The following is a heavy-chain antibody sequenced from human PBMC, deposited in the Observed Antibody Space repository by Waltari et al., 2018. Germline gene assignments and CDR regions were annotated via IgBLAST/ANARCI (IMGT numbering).Heavy chain of an antibody. CDR2: MNPNSGNT. CDR1: GYTFTSYD. J-gene: IGHJ3*02. V-gene: IGHV1-8*01. CDR3: ATRHCTNGVCYPVAFDI. D-gene: IGHD2-8*01. Sequence: QVQLVQSGAEVKKPGASVKVSCKASGYTFTSYDINWVRQATGQGLEWMGWMNPNSGNTGYAQKFQGRVTMTRNTSISTAYMELSSLRSEDTAVYYCATRHCTNGVCYPVAFDIWGQGTMVTVSS.